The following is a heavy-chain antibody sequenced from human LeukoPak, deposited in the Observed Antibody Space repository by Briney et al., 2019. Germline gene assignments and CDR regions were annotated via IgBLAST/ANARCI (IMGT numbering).Heavy chain of an antibody. J-gene: IGHJ4*02. Sequence: SETLSLTCTVSGDSISSGSYYWSWIRQPAGKGLEWIGRIYTSGSTNYNPSLKSRVTISVDTFKNQFSLKLSSVTAADTAAYYCARASLGVPTWRNPNKTVGLDYWGQGTLVTVSS. V-gene: IGHV4-61*02. CDR1: GDSISSGSYY. D-gene: IGHD1-14*01. CDR2: IYTSGST. CDR3: ARASLGVPTWRNPNKTVGLDY.